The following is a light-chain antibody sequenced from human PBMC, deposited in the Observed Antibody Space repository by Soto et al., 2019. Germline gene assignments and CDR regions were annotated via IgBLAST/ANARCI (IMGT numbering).Light chain of an antibody. CDR2: DVS. CDR3: SSYTSSSTLGVV. CDR1: SSDVGGYNY. V-gene: IGLV2-14*01. Sequence: QSALTQPASVSGSPGQSITISCTGTSSDVGGYNYVSWYQQHPGKAPKLMIYDVSNRPPGVSNRFSGSKSGNTASLTISGLQAEVEADYYCSSYTSSSTLGVVFGGGTKLTVL. J-gene: IGLJ2*01.